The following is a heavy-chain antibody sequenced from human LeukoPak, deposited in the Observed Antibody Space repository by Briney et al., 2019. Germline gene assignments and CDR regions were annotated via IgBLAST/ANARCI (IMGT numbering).Heavy chain of an antibody. CDR2: IWYDGSNK. CDR3: ARDYGVREPPRAPDY. Sequence: GGSLRLSCAASGFTFSSYGMHWVRQAPGKGLEWVAVIWYDGSNKYYADSVKGRFTISRDNSKNTLYLQMNSLRAEDTAVYYCARDYGVREPPRAPDYWGQGTLVTVSS. V-gene: IGHV3-33*01. CDR1: GFTFSSYG. J-gene: IGHJ4*02. D-gene: IGHD3-10*01.